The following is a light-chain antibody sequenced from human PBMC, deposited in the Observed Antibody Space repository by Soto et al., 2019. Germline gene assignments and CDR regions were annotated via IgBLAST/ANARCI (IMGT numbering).Light chain of an antibody. CDR2: WAS. Sequence: DIVMTQSPDSLAVSLGERATSNCKSSQSVLYSPNNKDYLAWYQQKPGQPPKLLIYWASTRESGVPDRFRGSGSGTDFTLTITSLQAEDVAVYSCQQFYTTPVTFGQGTKVDIK. J-gene: IGKJ1*01. CDR1: QSVLYSPNNKDY. V-gene: IGKV4-1*01. CDR3: QQFYTTPVT.